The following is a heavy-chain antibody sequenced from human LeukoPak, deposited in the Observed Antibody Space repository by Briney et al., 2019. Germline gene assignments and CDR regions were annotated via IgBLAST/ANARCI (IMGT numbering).Heavy chain of an antibody. J-gene: IGHJ5*02. CDR2: IRYDGSNK. Sequence: PGGSLRLSCAASGFTFSNYDMHWVRQAPGKGLEWVAFIRYDGSNKYYADSVKGRFTISRDNSKNTLYLQMDNLRVEDSAVYYCARGYCAGGSCYRYWFAPWGQGTLVTVSS. CDR3: ARGYCAGGSCYRYWFAP. V-gene: IGHV3-30*02. CDR1: GFTFSNYD. D-gene: IGHD2-15*01.